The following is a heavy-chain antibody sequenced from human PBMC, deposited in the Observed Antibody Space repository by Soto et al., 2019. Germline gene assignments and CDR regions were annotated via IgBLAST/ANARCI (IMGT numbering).Heavy chain of an antibody. CDR2: IIPVFGTA. Sequence: QVQLVQSGAAVKKPGSSVKVSCKASGGTFSDYIFIWVRQAPGQGLEWMGGIIPVFGTASYAQNFQGRVTITADESTTTAYMELSGLRSEDTAVYYCAIAYCGGDCYYFYYGVSVWGQGTTVSVSS. CDR1: GGTFSDYI. D-gene: IGHD2-21*02. J-gene: IGHJ6*02. V-gene: IGHV1-69*12. CDR3: AIAYCGGDCYYFYYGVSV.